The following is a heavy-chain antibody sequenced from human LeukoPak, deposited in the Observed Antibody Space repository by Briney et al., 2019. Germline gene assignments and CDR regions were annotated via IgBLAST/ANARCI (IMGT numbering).Heavy chain of an antibody. CDR3: VKDRCDRTTCPEV. Sequence: GGSLRLSCAASGFTFSTYAMTWVRQAPGEGLEWVSGISGSGGSTYYTDSVKGRFTISRDNSKNTPHLQMSSLRAEDTALYYCVKDRCDRTTCPEVWGQGTLVTVSS. D-gene: IGHD2-2*01. CDR1: GFTFSTYA. V-gene: IGHV3-23*01. CDR2: ISGSGGST. J-gene: IGHJ4*02.